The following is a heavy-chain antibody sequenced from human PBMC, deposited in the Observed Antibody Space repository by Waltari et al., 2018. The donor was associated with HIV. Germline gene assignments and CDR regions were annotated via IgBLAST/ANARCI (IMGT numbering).Heavy chain of an antibody. CDR3: ARGGCSGRTCYSKSFDL. J-gene: IGHJ3*01. CDR2: IIPKFGAT. V-gene: IGHV1-69*01. CDR1: GGGFSSYT. D-gene: IGHD2-15*01. Sequence: QVQLVQSGAEMKMPESSVKVSCKASGGGFSSYTISWVRQAPGQGLEWMGGIIPKFGATNYAQKFQGVVTISADESTSTVYLELTSLRSDDTAVYHCARGGCSGRTCYSKSFDLWGQGTKVTVSS.